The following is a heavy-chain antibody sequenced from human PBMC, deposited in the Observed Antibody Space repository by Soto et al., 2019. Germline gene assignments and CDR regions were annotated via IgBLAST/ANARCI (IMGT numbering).Heavy chain of an antibody. D-gene: IGHD2-2*03. Sequence: GGSLRLSCAASGFTFSSYWMHWVRQAPGRGLVWVSRINTDGISTIYADSVKGRFTISRDNAKNTLYLQMNSLRAEDTALYCCARDPGYCTTTTCEKFDLWGRGALVTVSS. CDR1: GFTFSSYW. CDR3: ARDPGYCTTTTCEKFDL. V-gene: IGHV3-74*01. CDR2: INTDGIST. J-gene: IGHJ2*01.